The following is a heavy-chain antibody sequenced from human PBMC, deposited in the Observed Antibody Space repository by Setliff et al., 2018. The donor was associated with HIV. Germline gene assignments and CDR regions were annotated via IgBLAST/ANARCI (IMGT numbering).Heavy chain of an antibody. J-gene: IGHJ6*03. Sequence: SETLSLTCTVSGGSISSSTYYWGWIRQSPGKGLEWIGFIHHSGSTNYNPSLESRVTISLDTANNHFSLNLRSVTAADTAVYYCSRQQLDGFRYKYYYMDVWGKGTTVTVSS. D-gene: IGHD6-13*01. V-gene: IGHV4-61*03. CDR2: IHHSGST. CDR3: SRQQLDGFRYKYYYMDV. CDR1: GGSISSSTYY.